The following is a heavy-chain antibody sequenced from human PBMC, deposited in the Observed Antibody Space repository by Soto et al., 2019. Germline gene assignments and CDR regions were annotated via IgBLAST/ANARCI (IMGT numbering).Heavy chain of an antibody. CDR1: GFTFSNYE. J-gene: IGHJ4*02. CDR3: ARGLRIYYDRSGLHY. CDR2: ISYTGSTI. V-gene: IGHV3-48*03. Sequence: GGSLRLSCAASGFTFSNYEMNWVRQAPGKGLEWVSYISYTGSTIYYADSVRGRFTISRDNSKNSLYLQMNSLRAEDTAVYYCARGLRIYYDRSGLHYWGQGTLVTVSS. D-gene: IGHD3-22*01.